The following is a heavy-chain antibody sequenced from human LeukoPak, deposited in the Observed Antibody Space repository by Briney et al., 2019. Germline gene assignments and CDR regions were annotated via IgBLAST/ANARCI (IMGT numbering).Heavy chain of an antibody. CDR1: GFTFSSYG. CDR3: AKSPRRELYGAYYFDY. CDR2: ISYDGSNK. D-gene: IGHD4-17*01. Sequence: GGSLRLSCAASGFTFSSYGMHWVRQAPGKGLEWVAVISYDGSNKYYADSVKGRFTISRDNSKNTLYLQMNSLRAEDTAVYYCAKSPRRELYGAYYFDYWGQGTLVTVSS. V-gene: IGHV3-30*18. J-gene: IGHJ4*02.